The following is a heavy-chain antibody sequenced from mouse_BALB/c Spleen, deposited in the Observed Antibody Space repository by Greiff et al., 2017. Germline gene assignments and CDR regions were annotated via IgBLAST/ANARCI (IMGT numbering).Heavy chain of an antibody. CDR3: AIHTHYYEGYFDV. V-gene: IGHV5-12-1*01. CDR2: ISSGGGST. J-gene: IGHJ1*01. CDR1: GFAFSSYD. D-gene: IGHD1-2*01. Sequence: EVKLMESGGGLVKPGGSLKLSCAASGFAFSSYDMSWVRQTPEKRLEWVAYISSGGGSTYYPDTVKGRFTISRDNAKNTLYLQMSSLKSEDTAMYYCAIHTHYYEGYFDVGGAGTTVTVSS.